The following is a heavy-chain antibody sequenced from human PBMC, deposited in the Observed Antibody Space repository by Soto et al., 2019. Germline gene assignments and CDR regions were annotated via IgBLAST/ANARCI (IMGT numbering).Heavy chain of an antibody. J-gene: IGHJ3*02. D-gene: IGHD4-17*01. CDR1: GYSFTSYW. CDR2: IYPGDSDT. Sequence: GESLKISCKGSGYSFTSYWIGWVRQMPGKGLEWMGIIYPGDSDTRYSPSFQGQVTISADKSISTAYLQWSSLKASDTAMYYCASRTLDRGYGGRANGFDIWGQGTMVTVSS. V-gene: IGHV5-51*01. CDR3: ASRTLDRGYGGRANGFDI.